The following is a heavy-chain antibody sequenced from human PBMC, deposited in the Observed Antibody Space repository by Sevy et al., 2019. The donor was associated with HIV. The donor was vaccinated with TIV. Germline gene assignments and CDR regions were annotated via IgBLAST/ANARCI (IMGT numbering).Heavy chain of an antibody. CDR3: AREGCTKPHDY. J-gene: IGHJ4*02. CDR2: LSFGCGEI. CDR1: GFTFSKYS. Sequence: GGSLSLSCVASGFTFSKYSMSWVRQPPGKGLGWVSTLSFGCGEINHADSVKGRFTISRDNSKNSRYLQMNNLRAEETAVYYCAREGCTKPHDYWGQGTLVTVSS. D-gene: IGHD2-8*01. V-gene: IGHV3-23*01.